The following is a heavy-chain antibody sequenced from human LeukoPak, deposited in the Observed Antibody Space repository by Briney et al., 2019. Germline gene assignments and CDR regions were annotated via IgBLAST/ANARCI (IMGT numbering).Heavy chain of an antibody. J-gene: IGHJ4*02. CDR3: ARDTYIAVAED. D-gene: IGHD6-19*01. CDR2: MNPNSGNT. CDR1: GYTFTSYD. Sequence: ASVKVSCKASGYTFTSYDIDWVRQATGQGLEWMGWMNPNSGNTGYAQKFQGRVTITRNTSISTAYMELSSLRSEDTAVYYCARDTYIAVAEDWGQGTQVTVSS. V-gene: IGHV1-8*03.